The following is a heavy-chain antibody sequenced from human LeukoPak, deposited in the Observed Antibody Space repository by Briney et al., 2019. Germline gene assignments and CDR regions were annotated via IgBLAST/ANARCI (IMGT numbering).Heavy chain of an antibody. CDR1: GCTFTSYY. J-gene: IGHJ5*02. CDR3: ATDAGWYRFDP. D-gene: IGHD6-19*01. Sequence: ASVKVSCKASGCTFTSYYMHWVRQAPGQGLEWMGIINPSGGSTSYAQKFQGRVTMTRDTSTSTVYMELSSLRSEDTAVYYCATDAGWYRFDPWGQGTLVTVSS. CDR2: INPSGGST. V-gene: IGHV1-46*01.